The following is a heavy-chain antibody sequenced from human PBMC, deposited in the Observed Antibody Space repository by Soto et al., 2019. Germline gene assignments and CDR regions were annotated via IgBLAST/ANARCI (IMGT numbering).Heavy chain of an antibody. CDR1: GFTFSSYG. Sequence: GGSLRLSCAASGFTFSSYGMHWVRQAPGKGLEWVAVISYDGSNKYYADSVKGRFTISRDNSKNTLYLQMNSLRAEDTAVYYCAKDGNVLRFLEWLSSPVYYYYGMDVWGQGTTVTVSS. D-gene: IGHD3-3*01. V-gene: IGHV3-30*18. CDR3: AKDGNVLRFLEWLSSPVYYYYGMDV. J-gene: IGHJ6*02. CDR2: ISYDGSNK.